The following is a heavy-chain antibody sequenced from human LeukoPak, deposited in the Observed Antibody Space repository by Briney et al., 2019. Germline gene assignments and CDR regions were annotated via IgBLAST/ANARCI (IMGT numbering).Heavy chain of an antibody. CDR1: GGSVSTFF. CDR2: LYNNGIT. V-gene: IGHV4-59*02. CDR3: ARAKYLTDFDN. J-gene: IGHJ4*02. Sequence: SETLSLTCTVSGGSVSTFFWTWIRQPPGKGLEWIGFLYNNGITTYNPSIKSRVTISVNTSKNQFSLNLTSVTAADTAVYFCARAKYLTDFDNWGQGTLVTVSS. D-gene: IGHD2-2*01.